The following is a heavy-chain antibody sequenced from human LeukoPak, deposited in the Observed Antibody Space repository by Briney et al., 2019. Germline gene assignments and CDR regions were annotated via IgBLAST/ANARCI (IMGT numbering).Heavy chain of an antibody. J-gene: IGHJ3*02. CDR3: AKSNGYGLIDI. D-gene: IGHD3-22*01. CDR2: ICHSGST. V-gene: IGHV4-38-2*02. CDR1: GYSISSGYY. Sequence: PSETLSLTCTVSGYSISSGYYWGWIRQPPGKGLEWIGSICHSGSTYYSPSLKSRVTISLDTSRNQFSLKLNSVTAADTAVYYCAKSNGYGLIDIWGQGTMVTVSS.